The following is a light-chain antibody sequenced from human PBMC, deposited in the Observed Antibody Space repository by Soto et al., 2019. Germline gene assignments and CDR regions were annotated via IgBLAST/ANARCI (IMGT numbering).Light chain of an antibody. J-gene: IGKJ1*01. Sequence: EIVLTQSPGTLSLSPGERATLSCRASQSVPSKYLAWYQQNPGQAPRLLISGASTRAAGIPDRFRGSGSGTEFTLTISSLRSEDSAIYYCQQYFEWPPMTFGQGTKVDNK. CDR2: GAS. CDR1: QSVPSKY. V-gene: IGKV3-15*01. CDR3: QQYFEWPPMT.